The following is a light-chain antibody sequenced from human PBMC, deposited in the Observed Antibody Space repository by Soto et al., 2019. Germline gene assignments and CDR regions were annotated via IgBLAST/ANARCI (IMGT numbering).Light chain of an antibody. V-gene: IGLV2-14*01. Sequence: QSALTQPASVSGSPGQSITISCTGTSSDVGGSNYVSWYQQLPGKAPKLMIYDVSDRPSGVSNRFSGSKSGNTASLTISGRQAEDEADYYCSSYTSSSLYVFGTGTKLPVL. CDR1: SSDVGGSNY. CDR3: SSYTSSSLYV. J-gene: IGLJ1*01. CDR2: DVS.